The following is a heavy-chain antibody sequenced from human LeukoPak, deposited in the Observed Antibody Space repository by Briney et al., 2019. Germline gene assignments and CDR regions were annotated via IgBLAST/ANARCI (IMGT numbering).Heavy chain of an antibody. J-gene: IGHJ4*02. Sequence: ASVKVSCKVSGYTLTELSMHWVRQAPGKGLEWMGGFDPEDGETIYAQKFQGRVTMTEDTSTDTAYMELSSLRSEDTAVYYCATDHYGDYPGGYWGQGTLVTVSS. V-gene: IGHV1-24*01. D-gene: IGHD4-17*01. CDR3: ATDHYGDYPGGY. CDR1: GYTLTELS. CDR2: FDPEDGET.